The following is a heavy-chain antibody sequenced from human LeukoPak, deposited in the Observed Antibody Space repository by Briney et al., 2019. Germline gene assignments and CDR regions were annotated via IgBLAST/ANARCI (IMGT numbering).Heavy chain of an antibody. CDR2: ISGSGSGT. V-gene: IGHV3-23*01. J-gene: IGHJ4*02. CDR3: AFSYASGSYHMPPDY. CDR1: GFTFNNYA. Sequence: PGGSLRLSCAASGFTFNNYAMSWVRQAPGEGLEWVSSISGSGSGTYYADSVKGRFTISRDNSKNTLYLQMSSLRAEDTATYYRAFSYASGSYHMPPDYWGQGTLVTVSS. D-gene: IGHD3-10*01.